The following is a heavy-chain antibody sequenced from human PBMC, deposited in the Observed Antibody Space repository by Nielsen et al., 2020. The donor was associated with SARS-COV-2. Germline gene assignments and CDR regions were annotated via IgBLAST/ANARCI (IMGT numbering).Heavy chain of an antibody. CDR3: AREDARTEYYYGMDV. Sequence: GESLKISCKGSGYTFTSYYMHWVRQAPGQGLEWMGIINPSGGSTSYAQKFQGRVTMTRDTSTSTVYMELSSLRSEDTAVYYCAREDARTEYYYGMDVWGQGTTVTVSS. CDR1: GYTFTSYY. V-gene: IGHV1-46*01. J-gene: IGHJ6*02. D-gene: IGHD1-14*01. CDR2: INPSGGST.